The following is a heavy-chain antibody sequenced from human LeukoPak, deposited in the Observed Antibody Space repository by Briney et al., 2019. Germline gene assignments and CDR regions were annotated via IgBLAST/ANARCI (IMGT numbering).Heavy chain of an antibody. J-gene: IGHJ3*02. CDR3: ATGSTLITMVRGVTPGPNAFDI. Sequence: ASVKVSCKVSGYTLTELSMHWVRQAPGKGLEWMGGFDPEDGETIYAQKFQGRVTMTEDTSTDTASMELSSLRSEDTAVYYCATGSTLITMVRGVTPGPNAFDIWGQGTMVTVSS. V-gene: IGHV1-24*01. CDR1: GYTLTELS. D-gene: IGHD3-10*01. CDR2: FDPEDGET.